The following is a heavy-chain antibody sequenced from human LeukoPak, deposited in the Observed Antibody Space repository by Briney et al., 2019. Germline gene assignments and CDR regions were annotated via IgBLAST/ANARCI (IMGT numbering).Heavy chain of an antibody. D-gene: IGHD6-13*01. J-gene: IGHJ4*02. Sequence: DSVKGRFTISRDNAKKSLYLQMNSLRDDDTAVYYCARDLPERAAGGRHGLDYWGLGTPVTVSS. CDR3: ARDLPERAAGGRHGLDY. V-gene: IGHV3-7*01.